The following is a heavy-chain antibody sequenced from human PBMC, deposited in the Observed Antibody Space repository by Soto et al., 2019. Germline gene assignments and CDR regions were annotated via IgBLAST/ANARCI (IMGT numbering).Heavy chain of an antibody. D-gene: IGHD2-21*02. J-gene: IGHJ4*02. CDR3: ARDGMTTGDT. V-gene: IGHV4-4*07. Sequence: SETLSLTCIVSGVSVRSYTWSWVRQPANKGLEWIGRVFSRVSATYNTSLKSRVSISMDTPENRISLKLDSVTAAVAGVYFCARDGMTTGDTWGPGTLVTVSS. CDR1: GVSVRSYT. CDR2: VFSRVSA.